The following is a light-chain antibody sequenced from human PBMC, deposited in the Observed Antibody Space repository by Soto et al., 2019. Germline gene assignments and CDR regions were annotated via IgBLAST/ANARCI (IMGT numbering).Light chain of an antibody. V-gene: IGKV3-20*01. Sequence: EIVLTQSPATLSLSPGEKATLSCRASETVRTGSLAWYQQKPGQAPRLLIFGASVRATDIPDRFSGSGSGTDFTLTITRLAPEDFAVYHCQQYNNWPPWTFGQGTKVEFK. CDR1: ETVRTGS. J-gene: IGKJ1*01. CDR2: GAS. CDR3: QQYNNWPPWT.